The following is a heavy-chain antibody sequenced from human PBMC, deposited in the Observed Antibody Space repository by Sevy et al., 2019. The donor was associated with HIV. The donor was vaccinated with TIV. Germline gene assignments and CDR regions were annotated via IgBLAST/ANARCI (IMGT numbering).Heavy chain of an antibody. D-gene: IGHD3-22*01. CDR1: GFTFSSYA. Sequence: GGSLRLSCAASGFTFSSYAMHWVRQAPGKGLEWVVVISYDGSNKYYADSVKGRFTISRDNSKNTLYLQMNSLRAEDTAVYYCARDGAFGDSSGYSIDYWGQGTLVTVSS. V-gene: IGHV3-30-3*01. J-gene: IGHJ4*02. CDR2: ISYDGSNK. CDR3: ARDGAFGDSSGYSIDY.